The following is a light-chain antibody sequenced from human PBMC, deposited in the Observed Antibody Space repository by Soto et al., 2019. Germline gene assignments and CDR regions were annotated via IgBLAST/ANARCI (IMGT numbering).Light chain of an antibody. CDR2: DVS. Sequence: DVVMTQTPLSLSVTPGQAASISCKSSRSLVFVDGKTYFYWFLQKPGQPPQLLIHDVSVRFSGVLERFTGSGSGTDFTLKISRVEAEDAGVYYCMHSVEAPWTFGQGTKVEIK. V-gene: IGKV2D-29*01. CDR3: MHSVEAPWT. J-gene: IGKJ1*01. CDR1: RSLVFVDGKTY.